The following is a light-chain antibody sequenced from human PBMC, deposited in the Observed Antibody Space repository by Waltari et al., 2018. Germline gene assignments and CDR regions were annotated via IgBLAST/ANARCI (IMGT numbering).Light chain of an antibody. J-gene: IGLJ1*01. CDR3: QSYDSSLSRYV. CDR1: RPTTGAHYD. CDR2: GNS. V-gene: IGLV1-40*01. Sequence: QSVLTQPPPVSGAPGQRVTISCTGGRPTTGAHYDVPWYQQVPGTAPNLLIYGNSTRPSGVPDRFSASKSGTSASLAITGLQADDEADYYCQSYDSSLSRYVFGSGTEVTVL.